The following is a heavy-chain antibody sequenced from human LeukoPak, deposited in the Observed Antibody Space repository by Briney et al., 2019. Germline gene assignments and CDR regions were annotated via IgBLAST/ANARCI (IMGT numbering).Heavy chain of an antibody. CDR2: ISSNGGST. Sequence: GGSLRLSCAASGFTFSSYAMHWVRQAPGKGPEYVSAISSNGGSTYYANSVKGRFTISRDNSKNTLYLQMGSLRAEDMAVYYCARDRCSSTSCLLDCWGQGTLVTVSS. J-gene: IGHJ4*02. D-gene: IGHD2-2*01. V-gene: IGHV3-64*01. CDR1: GFTFSSYA. CDR3: ARDRCSSTSCLLDC.